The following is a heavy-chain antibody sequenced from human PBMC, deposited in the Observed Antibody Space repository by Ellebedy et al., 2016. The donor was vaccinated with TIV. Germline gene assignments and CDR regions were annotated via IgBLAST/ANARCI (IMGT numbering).Heavy chain of an antibody. CDR3: ARGEAYGGNSE. V-gene: IGHV1-69*04. D-gene: IGHD4-23*01. J-gene: IGHJ4*02. CDR1: GGTFSSYA. CDR2: IIPILGIT. Sequence: SVKVSCKASGGTFSSYAISWVRQAPGQGLEWMGRIIPILGITNYAQKFQARVTIIADTSMSTAYMELSSLTSEDTAVYYCARGEAYGGNSEWGQGTLVTVSS.